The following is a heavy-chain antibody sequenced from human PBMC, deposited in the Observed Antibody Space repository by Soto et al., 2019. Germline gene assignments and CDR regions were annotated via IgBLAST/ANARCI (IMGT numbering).Heavy chain of an antibody. CDR3: AKDLVGATGYYYYYGMDV. D-gene: IGHD1-26*01. CDR2: ISGSGGST. Sequence: LRLSCAASGFTFSSYAMSWVRQAPGKGLEWVSAISGSGGSTYYADSVKGRFTISRDKSKNTLYLQMNSLRAEDTAVYYCAKDLVGATGYYYYYGMDVWGQGTTVTVSS. V-gene: IGHV3-23*01. J-gene: IGHJ6*02. CDR1: GFTFSSYA.